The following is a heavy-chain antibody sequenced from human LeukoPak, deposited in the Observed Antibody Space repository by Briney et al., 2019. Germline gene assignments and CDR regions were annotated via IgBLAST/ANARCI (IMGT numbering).Heavy chain of an antibody. Sequence: GGSLRLSCAASGFTFSSYAMSWVRQAPGRGLEWVSAISGSGGSTYYADSVKGRFTISRDNSKNTLYLQMNSLRAEDTAVYYCAKDRGVTTVTHFDYWGQGTLVTVSS. V-gene: IGHV3-23*01. J-gene: IGHJ4*02. CDR1: GFTFSSYA. CDR3: AKDRGVTTVTHFDY. CDR2: ISGSGGST. D-gene: IGHD4-11*01.